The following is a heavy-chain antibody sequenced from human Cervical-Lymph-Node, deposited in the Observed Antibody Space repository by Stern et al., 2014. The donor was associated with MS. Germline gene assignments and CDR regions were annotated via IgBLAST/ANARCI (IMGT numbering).Heavy chain of an antibody. CDR3: ATVWV. J-gene: IGHJ4*02. CDR2: ISSSSSII. Sequence: EVQLVESGGGLVQPGGSLRLSCVASGFSFSSYTINWVRQAPGRGLECVSYISSSSSIISYADSVKGRFTISRDNAKNLLFLQMNSLRDEDTAVYFCATVWVWGQGSLVTVSS. CDR1: GFSFSSYT. D-gene: IGHD5/OR15-5a*01. V-gene: IGHV3-48*02.